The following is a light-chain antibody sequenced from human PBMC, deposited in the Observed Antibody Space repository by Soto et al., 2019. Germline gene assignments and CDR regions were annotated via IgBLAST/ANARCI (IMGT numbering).Light chain of an antibody. CDR2: DAS. J-gene: IGKJ4*01. Sequence: EIVMTQSLATLSVSPGERATLSCRASQSVSSYLAWYQQKRGQAPRLLIYDASNRATGIPARFSGSGSGTDFSLTISSLEPEDFAVYYCQQRSSWPLTFGGGTKVDIK. CDR3: QQRSSWPLT. V-gene: IGKV3-11*01. CDR1: QSVSSY.